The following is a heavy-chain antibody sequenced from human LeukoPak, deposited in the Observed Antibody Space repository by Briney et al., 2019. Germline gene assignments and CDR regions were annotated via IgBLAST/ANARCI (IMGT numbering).Heavy chain of an antibody. CDR3: AQGASSGSFSEFDY. D-gene: IGHD1-26*01. Sequence: GGSLRRSCAASGFTFSSYAMSWVRHAPGKGLEWVSAISGSGGSTYYADSVKGRFTISRDNSKNTLYLQMNSLRAEDTAVYYCAQGASSGSFSEFDYWGQGTLVTVSS. CDR1: GFTFSSYA. J-gene: IGHJ4*02. CDR2: ISGSGGST. V-gene: IGHV3-23*01.